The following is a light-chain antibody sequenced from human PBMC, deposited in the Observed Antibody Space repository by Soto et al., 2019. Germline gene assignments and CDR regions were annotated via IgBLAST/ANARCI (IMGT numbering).Light chain of an antibody. CDR3: HRSYSTPLT. V-gene: IGKV1-39*01. CDR2: AAS. J-gene: IGKJ1*01. CDR1: QSVSTY. Sequence: DIQMTQSPSSLSASAGDRVTITCRASQSVSTYLNWYQQKPGKAPKLLMYAASSLQSGVPARFSGSGSGTEFPLTISSLQTEDFSTYYCHRSYSTPLTFGQGTKVEIK.